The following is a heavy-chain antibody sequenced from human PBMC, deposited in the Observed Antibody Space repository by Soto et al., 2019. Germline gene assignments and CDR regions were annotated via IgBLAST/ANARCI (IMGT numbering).Heavy chain of an antibody. CDR1: GYTFTSYG. D-gene: IGHD2-15*01. Sequence: ASVKVSCKASGYTFTSYGISWVRQTPGQGLDWMGWISAYNGNTKYAQDLQGRVTMTTDTSTSTAYMELRSLRSDDTAVYYCARFTGGSYNTYYFYYGMDVWGQGTTVTVSS. J-gene: IGHJ6*02. V-gene: IGHV1-18*04. CDR2: ISAYNGNT. CDR3: ARFTGGSYNTYYFYYGMDV.